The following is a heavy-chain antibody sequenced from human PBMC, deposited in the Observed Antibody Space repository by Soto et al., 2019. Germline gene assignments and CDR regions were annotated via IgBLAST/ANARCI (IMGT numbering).Heavy chain of an antibody. CDR2: ISGSGGNT. V-gene: IGHV3-23*01. Sequence: EVQLLESGGGLVQPGGSLRLSCAASGFTFSTYCMSWVRQAPGKGLEWVSAISGSGGNTYYADSVKGRFTISRDNSKNTLYLQMNSQKAEDNSVYYCEKATGTATFDYWGQGTLVTVSS. CDR1: GFTFSTYC. CDR3: EKATGTATFDY. D-gene: IGHD3-9*01. J-gene: IGHJ4*02.